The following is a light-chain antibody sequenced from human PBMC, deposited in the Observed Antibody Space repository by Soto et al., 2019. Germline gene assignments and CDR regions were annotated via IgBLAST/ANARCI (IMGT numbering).Light chain of an antibody. Sequence: DIQLNPSPSSLSSSVGYRVTITFQASQDISNYLNWYQQKPGKAPKLLIYDASNLETGVPSRFSGSGSGTDFTFTISSLQPEDIATYYCQQYDNSPITFGQGTRLEIK. CDR2: DAS. CDR3: QQYDNSPIT. J-gene: IGKJ5*01. CDR1: QDISNY. V-gene: IGKV1-33*01.